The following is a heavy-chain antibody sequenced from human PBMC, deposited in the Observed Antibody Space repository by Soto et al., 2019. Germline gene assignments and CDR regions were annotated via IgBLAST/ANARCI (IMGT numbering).Heavy chain of an antibody. J-gene: IGHJ4*02. D-gene: IGHD2-2*01. CDR1: GFTFSSYS. V-gene: IGHV3-21*01. CDR3: ARPQGYCSTASCSYFDY. CDR2: ISSSSSYI. Sequence: PGGSLRLSCAASGFTFSSYSMNWVRQAPGKGLEWVSSISSSSSYIYYADSVKGRFTISRDNAKKSLYLQMNSLRAEDTAVYYCARPQGYCSTASCSYFDYWGQGTLVTVSS.